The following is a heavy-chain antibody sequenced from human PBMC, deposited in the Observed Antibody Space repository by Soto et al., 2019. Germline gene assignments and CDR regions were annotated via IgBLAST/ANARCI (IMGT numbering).Heavy chain of an antibody. CDR2: ITGGGSST. CDR1: GFTFSRYA. Sequence: GGSLRLSCAASGFTFSRYAMSWVRQAPGKGLEWVSAITGGGSSTYYADSVKGRFTISRDNSKNTLSLQMSGLRAEDTAVYYCAKGSAAARPYYFDYWGQGALVTVSS. D-gene: IGHD6-13*01. V-gene: IGHV3-23*01. J-gene: IGHJ4*02. CDR3: AKGSAAARPYYFDY.